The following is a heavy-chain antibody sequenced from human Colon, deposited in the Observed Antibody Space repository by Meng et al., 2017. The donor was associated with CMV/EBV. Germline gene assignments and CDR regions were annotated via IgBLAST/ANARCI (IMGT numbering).Heavy chain of an antibody. CDR1: GFTFNSYA. V-gene: IGHV3-23*03. CDR2: IYSTGTRT. J-gene: IGHJ4*02. Sequence: SGFTFNSYAMNCVRQAPWKGLEWVSIIYSTGTRTYYADSVKGRFTISRDNSKNTLYLEMSSLRAEDTAVYYCAKGTELATTPFFDYWGQGILVTVSS. D-gene: IGHD5-24*01. CDR3: AKGTELATTPFFDY.